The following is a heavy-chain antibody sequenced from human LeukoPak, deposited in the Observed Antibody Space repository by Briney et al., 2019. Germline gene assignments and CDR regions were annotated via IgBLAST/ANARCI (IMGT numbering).Heavy chain of an antibody. V-gene: IGHV4-59*05. D-gene: IGHD6-13*01. CDR3: ARPALPAAGTCFDP. J-gene: IGHJ5*02. CDR2: IYYSGST. Sequence: SETLSLTCTVSGGSISSYYWSWIRQPAGKGLEWIGSIYYSGSTYYNPSLKSRVTISVDTSKNQFSLKLSSVTAADTAVYYCARPALPAAGTCFDPWGQGTLVTVSS. CDR1: GGSISSYY.